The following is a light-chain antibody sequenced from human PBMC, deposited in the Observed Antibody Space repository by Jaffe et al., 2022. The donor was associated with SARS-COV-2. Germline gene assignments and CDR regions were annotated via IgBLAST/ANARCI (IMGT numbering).Light chain of an antibody. CDR1: QSISNR. CDR3: HQYNNYPYT. Sequence: DVQMTQSPSTLSASVGDRVTITCRASQSISNRLAWYQQKPGKAPNLLIYLASTLQNGVPSRFSGSGSGTEFTLTINSLQPDDFATYYCHQYNNYPYTFGQGTNLEIK. V-gene: IGKV1-5*03. CDR2: LAS. J-gene: IGKJ2*01.